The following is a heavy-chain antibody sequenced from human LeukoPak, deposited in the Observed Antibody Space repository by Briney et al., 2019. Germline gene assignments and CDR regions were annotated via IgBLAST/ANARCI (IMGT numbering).Heavy chain of an antibody. D-gene: IGHD1-7*01. Sequence: PSETLSLTCTVSGGSISSYYWSWIRQPPGKGLEWIGYIYYSGSTNYNPSLKSRVTISVDTSKNQFSLKLSSVTAADTAVYYCAREVELAWYFDYWGQGTLVTVSS. CDR3: AREVELAWYFDY. CDR2: IYYSGST. J-gene: IGHJ4*02. CDR1: GGSISSYY. V-gene: IGHV4-59*12.